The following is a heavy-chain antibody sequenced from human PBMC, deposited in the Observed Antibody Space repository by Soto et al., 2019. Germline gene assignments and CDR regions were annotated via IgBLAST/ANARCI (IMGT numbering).Heavy chain of an antibody. CDR3: ATSGYYYARSGYYPTTYFDY. J-gene: IGHJ4*01. Sequence: ASVKVSCKPSGDTFSSYSFSWVRQVPGQGLEWMGGIDPEDGERIYAQKFQGRVTMTEDTSTDTAYMELSSLRSEDTAVYYCATSGYYYARSGYYPTTYFDYWGQ. V-gene: IGHV1-24*01. D-gene: IGHD3-22*01. CDR1: GDTFSSYS. CDR2: IDPEDGER.